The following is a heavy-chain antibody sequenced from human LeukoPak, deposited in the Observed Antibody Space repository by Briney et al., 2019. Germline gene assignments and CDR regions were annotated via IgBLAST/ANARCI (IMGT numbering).Heavy chain of an antibody. J-gene: IGHJ4*02. V-gene: IGHV3-21*01. CDR2: ISSSSSYI. CDR3: ARVGGLGYCSSTSCSPYYYFDY. Sequence: GSLRLSCAASGFTFSSYSMNWVRQAPGKGLEWVSSISSSSSYIYYADSVKGRFTISRDNAKNSLYLQMNSLRAKDTAVYYCARVGGLGYCSSTSCSPYYYFDYWGQGTLVTVSS. D-gene: IGHD2-2*01. CDR1: GFTFSSYS.